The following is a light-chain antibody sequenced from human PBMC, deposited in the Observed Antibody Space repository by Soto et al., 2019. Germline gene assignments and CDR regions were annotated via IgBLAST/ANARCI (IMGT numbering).Light chain of an antibody. CDR3: QQRSNWPLT. CDR1: QSVSSY. CDR2: DAS. V-gene: IGKV3-11*01. Sequence: EIVLTQSPATLSLSPGERATLSCRASQSVSSYLAWYQQKPGQAPRLLVYDASTRATGIPARFSGSGSGTDFTLIISILEPEDFAVYFCQQRSNWPLTFGGGTKVEIK. J-gene: IGKJ4*01.